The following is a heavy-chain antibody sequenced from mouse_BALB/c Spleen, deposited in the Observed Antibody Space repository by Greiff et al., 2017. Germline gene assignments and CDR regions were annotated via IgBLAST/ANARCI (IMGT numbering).Heavy chain of an antibody. V-gene: IGHV5-12-2*01. J-gene: IGHJ4*01. Sequence: EVNLVESGGGLVQPGGSLKLSCAASGFTFSSYTMSWVRQTPEKRLEWVAYISNGGGSTYYPDTVKGRFTISRDNAKNTLYLQMSSLKSEDTAMYYCARGDDAYAMDYWGQGTSVTVSS. CDR2: ISNGGGST. CDR3: ARGDDAYAMDY. D-gene: IGHD2-12*01. CDR1: GFTFSSYT.